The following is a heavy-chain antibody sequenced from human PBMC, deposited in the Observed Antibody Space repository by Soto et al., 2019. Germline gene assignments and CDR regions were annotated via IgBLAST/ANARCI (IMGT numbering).Heavy chain of an antibody. Sequence: QVQLVQSGAEVKKPGSSVKVSCKASGGTFSSYAISWVRQAAGQGLEWMGGVIPIFGTANYAQKFQGRVTITADESTSTAYMELRSLRSEDTAVYYCAREGNSDCSGGSCCPGSFDYWGQGTLVTVPS. V-gene: IGHV1-69*01. CDR1: GGTFSSYA. J-gene: IGHJ4*02. CDR3: AREGNSDCSGGSCCPGSFDY. CDR2: VIPIFGTA. D-gene: IGHD2-15*01.